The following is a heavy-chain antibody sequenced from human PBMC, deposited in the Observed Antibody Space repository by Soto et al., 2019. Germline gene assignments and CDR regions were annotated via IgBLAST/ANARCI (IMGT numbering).Heavy chain of an antibody. J-gene: IGHJ4*02. CDR2: IKQDGSEK. CDR3: ARDQTGYSYSNLDY. Sequence: GGSLRLSCAASGFTFSSYWMSWVRQAPGKGLEWVANIKQDGSEKYYVDSVKGQFTISRDNAKNSLYLQMNSLRAEDTAVYYCARDQTGYSYSNLDYWGQGTLVTVSS. D-gene: IGHD5-18*01. CDR1: GFTFSSYW. V-gene: IGHV3-7*03.